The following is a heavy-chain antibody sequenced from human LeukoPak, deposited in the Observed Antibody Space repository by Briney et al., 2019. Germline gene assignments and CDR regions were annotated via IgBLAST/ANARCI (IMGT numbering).Heavy chain of an antibody. CDR2: IYSGGST. CDR1: GFTVSSNY. V-gene: IGHV3-53*01. Sequence: GGSLRLSCAASGFTVSSNYMSWVRQAPGKGVEGVSVIYSGGSTYYSDSVKGRFTISRDNSKNTLYLQMNSLRAEDTAVYYCARAPTRNAFDIWGQGTMVTVSS. CDR3: ARAPTRNAFDI. J-gene: IGHJ3*02.